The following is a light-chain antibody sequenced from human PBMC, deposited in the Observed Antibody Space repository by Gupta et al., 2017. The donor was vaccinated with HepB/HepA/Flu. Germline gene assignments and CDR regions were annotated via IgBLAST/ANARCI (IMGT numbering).Light chain of an antibody. CDR3: QQTKRVPWT. J-gene: IGKJ1*01. CDR2: GTS. V-gene: IGKV1-12*01. Sequence: DIQLTQSPSSVSASIGDRVTIACRASHDISGSLAWYKQIPGEVPKLLIYGTSRLQNGVPSRCSGRGSGTEFTLTISGLQPEDFSTYYCQQTKRVPWTFGQGTKVEI. CDR1: HDISGS.